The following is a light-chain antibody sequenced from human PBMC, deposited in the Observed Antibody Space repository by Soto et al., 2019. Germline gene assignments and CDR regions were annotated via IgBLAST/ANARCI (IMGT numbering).Light chain of an antibody. CDR2: GAS. CDR3: QQYGSSSWT. V-gene: IGKV3-20*01. J-gene: IGKJ1*01. Sequence: TQSPSSLSASVGDRVTITCRASQGISNYLAWYQQKPGQAPRLLIYGASSRATGIPDRFSGSGSGTDFTLTISRLEPEDFAVYYCQQYGSSSWTFGQGTKVEIK. CDR1: QGISNY.